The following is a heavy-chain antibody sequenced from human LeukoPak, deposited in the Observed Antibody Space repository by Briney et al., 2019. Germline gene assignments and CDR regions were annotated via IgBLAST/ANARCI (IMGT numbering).Heavy chain of an antibody. CDR1: GFTFSSYE. V-gene: IGHV3-48*03. J-gene: IGHJ1*01. CDR2: ISFSGSTI. D-gene: IGHD3-22*01. CDR3: ARGGYYDSSGYYYVGYFHH. Sequence: PGGSLRLSCAASGFTFSSYEMNWVRQAPGKGLEWVSYISFSGSTIYCADSVKGRFTISRDNAKNSLYVQMNSLRAEDTAVYYCARGGYYDSSGYYYVGYFHHWGQGTLVTVSS.